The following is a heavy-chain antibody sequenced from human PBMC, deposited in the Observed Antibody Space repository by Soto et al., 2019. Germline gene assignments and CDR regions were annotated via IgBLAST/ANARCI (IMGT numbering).Heavy chain of an antibody. D-gene: IGHD1-26*01. CDR3: ARAFSGSYPNFDY. CDR1: GFIFRSYA. J-gene: IGHJ4*02. V-gene: IGHV3-30*09. CDR2: ITYDGANG. Sequence: GGSLRLSCLASGFIFRSYAMHWVHQAPGKGLEWVAVITYDGANGYYADSVRGRFAISRDNSKSTLFLQMNSLRPEDTAVYYCARAFSGSYPNFDYWGQGTLVTVSS.